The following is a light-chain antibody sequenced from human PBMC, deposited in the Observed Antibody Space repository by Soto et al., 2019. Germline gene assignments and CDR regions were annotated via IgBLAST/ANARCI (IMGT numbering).Light chain of an antibody. V-gene: IGKV3-20*01. Sequence: EIVLTQSPGTLSLSPGERATLSCRASQSVTSSYLAWYQQKPGQAHRLLIYDASSRATCIPYRFSGSGSGKDFTLTINRLEPEDFAVYYCQRYGTSSTYTFGQGTKLEIK. CDR1: QSVTSSY. CDR2: DAS. J-gene: IGKJ2*01. CDR3: QRYGTSSTYT.